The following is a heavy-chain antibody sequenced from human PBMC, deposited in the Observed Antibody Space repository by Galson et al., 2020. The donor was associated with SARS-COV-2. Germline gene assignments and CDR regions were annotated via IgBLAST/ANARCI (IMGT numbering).Heavy chain of an antibody. Sequence: SETLSLTCTVSGYSISSGYYWGWIRQPPGKGLEWIGSIYYSGSTYYNPSLKSRVTISVDTSKNQFSLKLSSVTAADTAGYYCARVGIDYYDSNGFDPWGQGTLVTVSS. D-gene: IGHD3-22*01. CDR2: IYYSGST. CDR1: GYSISSGYY. J-gene: IGHJ5*02. V-gene: IGHV4-38-2*02. CDR3: ARVGIDYYDSNGFDP.